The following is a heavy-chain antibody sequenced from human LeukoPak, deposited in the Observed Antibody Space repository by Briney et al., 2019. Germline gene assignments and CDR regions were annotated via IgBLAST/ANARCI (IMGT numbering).Heavy chain of an antibody. CDR1: GVTFSDYY. Sequence: GRSLRLSCAASGVTFSDYYMSWIRQAPGKGLEWVSYIGSSGSTIYYADSVRGRFTISRDNAKNSLYLQMNSLRAEDTAVYYCASDVRGVYYFDYWGQGTLVTVSS. J-gene: IGHJ4*02. CDR2: IGSSGSTI. V-gene: IGHV3-11*01. CDR3: ASDVRGVYYFDY. D-gene: IGHD3-10*01.